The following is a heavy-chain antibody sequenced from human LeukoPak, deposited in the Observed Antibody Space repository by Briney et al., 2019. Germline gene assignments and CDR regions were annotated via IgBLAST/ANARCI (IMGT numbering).Heavy chain of an antibody. CDR1: GYTFTSYD. CDR3: ARGGEVAAAWVNP. J-gene: IGHJ5*02. D-gene: IGHD6-13*01. Sequence: ASVTVSFKASGYTFTSYDINWVRQAPGQGLEWMGWMNPNTGNTLYAQKFHGRVTMTRNTSISTAYMELISLRSEDTAVYYCARGGEVAAAWVNPWGQGTLVTVSS. CDR2: MNPNTGNT. V-gene: IGHV1-8*01.